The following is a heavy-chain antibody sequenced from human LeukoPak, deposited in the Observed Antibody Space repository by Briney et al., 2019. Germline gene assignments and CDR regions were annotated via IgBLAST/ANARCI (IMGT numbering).Heavy chain of an antibody. CDR2: IKQDGSEK. CDR1: GFTFSSYW. CDR3: ARDLVRQHFDY. Sequence: GGSLRLSCAATGFTFSSYWMSWVRQAPGKGLEWVANIKQDGSEKYYVDSVKGRFTISRDNAKNSLYLQMNSLRAEDTAVYYCARDLVRQHFDYWGQGTLVTVSS. V-gene: IGHV3-7*01. D-gene: IGHD2-8*02. J-gene: IGHJ4*02.